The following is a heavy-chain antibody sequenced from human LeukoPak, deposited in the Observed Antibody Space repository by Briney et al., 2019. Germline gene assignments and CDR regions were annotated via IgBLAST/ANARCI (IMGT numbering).Heavy chain of an antibody. CDR1: GGSFSGYY. Sequence: PSETLSLTCAVYGGSFSGYYWSWIRQPPGKGLEWIGEINHSGSTNYNPSLKSRVTISVDTSKNQFSLKLSSVTAADTAVYYCASAGAAAANWFDPWGQGTLVTVS. D-gene: IGHD6-13*01. CDR2: INHSGST. CDR3: ASAGAAAANWFDP. J-gene: IGHJ5*02. V-gene: IGHV4-34*01.